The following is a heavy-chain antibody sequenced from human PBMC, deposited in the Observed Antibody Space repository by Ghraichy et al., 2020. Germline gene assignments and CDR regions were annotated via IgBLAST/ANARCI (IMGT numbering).Heavy chain of an antibody. CDR2: IYYSGST. D-gene: IGHD3-9*01. CDR3: ARAHYDILTGVTAFDY. Sequence: SETLSLTCTVSGGSISSSSYYWGWIRQPPGKGLEWIGSIYYSGSTYYNPSLKSRVTISVDTSKNQFSLKLSSVTAADTAVYYCARAHYDILTGVTAFDYWGQGTLVTVSS. J-gene: IGHJ4*02. CDR1: GGSISSSSYY. V-gene: IGHV4-39*07.